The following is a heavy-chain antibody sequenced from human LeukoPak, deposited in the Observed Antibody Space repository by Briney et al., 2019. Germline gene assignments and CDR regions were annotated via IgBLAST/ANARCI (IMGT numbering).Heavy chain of an antibody. CDR1: GFTFSNAW. J-gene: IGHJ3*02. V-gene: IGHV3-15*01. Sequence: GGSLRPSCAASGFTFSNAWMSWVRQAPGKGLEWVGRIKSKTDGGTTDYAAPVKGRFTISRDDSKNTLYLQMNSLKTEDTAVYYCTTEWELGGGDAFDIWGQGTMVTVSS. CDR2: IKSKTDGGTT. D-gene: IGHD1-26*01. CDR3: TTEWELGGGDAFDI.